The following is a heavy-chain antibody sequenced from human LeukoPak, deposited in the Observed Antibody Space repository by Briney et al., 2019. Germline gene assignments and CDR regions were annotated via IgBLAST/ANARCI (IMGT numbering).Heavy chain of an antibody. J-gene: IGHJ4*02. V-gene: IGHV4-59*12. Sequence: SETLSLTCSVSGGSISGYYWSWIRQPPGKGLEWIGYIYYSGGSYDSPSLKSRVTISRDTSNNQVSLKLTSVTAADTAVYYCAREDTAMVYYFDYWGQGTLVTVSS. CDR2: IYYSGGS. D-gene: IGHD5-18*01. CDR3: AREDTAMVYYFDY. CDR1: GGSISGYY.